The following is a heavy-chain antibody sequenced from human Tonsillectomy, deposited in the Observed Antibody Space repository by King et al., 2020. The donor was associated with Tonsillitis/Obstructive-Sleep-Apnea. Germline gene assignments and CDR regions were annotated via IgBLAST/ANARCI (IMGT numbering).Heavy chain of an antibody. CDR3: AKDWSAAYYYYYMDV. CDR1: GFTFSSYA. J-gene: IGHJ6*03. D-gene: IGHD2-2*01. CDR2: ISSSGDST. Sequence: VQLVESGGGLVQPGGSLRLSCAASGFTFSSYAMSWVRQAPGKGLEWVSAISSSGDSTYYAGSVKGRFTISRDNSKNTLYLQMNSLRAEDTAIYFCAKDWSAAYYYYYMDVWGKGTTVTVSS. V-gene: IGHV3-23*04.